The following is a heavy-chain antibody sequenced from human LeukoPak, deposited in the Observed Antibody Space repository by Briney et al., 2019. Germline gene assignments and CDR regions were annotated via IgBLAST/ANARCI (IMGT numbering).Heavy chain of an antibody. Sequence: LPGGSLRLSCAASGFTFDDYGMSWVRQAPGKGLEWVAYVNQDGSEKSYVDSVRGRFTISRDNSKNTLYLQMNSLRAEDTAVYYCARDPGYYDSSGYVDYWGQGTLVTVSS. D-gene: IGHD3-22*01. CDR3: ARDPGYYDSSGYVDY. CDR2: VNQDGSEK. J-gene: IGHJ4*02. V-gene: IGHV3-7*01. CDR1: GFTFDDYG.